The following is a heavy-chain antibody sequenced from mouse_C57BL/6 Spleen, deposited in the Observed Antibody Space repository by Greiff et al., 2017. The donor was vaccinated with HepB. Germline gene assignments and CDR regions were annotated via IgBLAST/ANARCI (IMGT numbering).Heavy chain of an antibody. CDR3: ARGYYGSSSYYYAMDY. D-gene: IGHD1-1*01. CDR1: GYTFTDYN. Sequence: VQLHQSGPELVKPGASVKIPCKASGYTFTDYNMDWVKQSHGKSLEWIGDINPNNGGTIYNQKFKGKATLTVDKSSSTAYMELRSLTSEDTAVYYCARGYYGSSSYYYAMDYWGQGTSVTVSS. CDR2: INPNNGGT. V-gene: IGHV1-18*01. J-gene: IGHJ4*01.